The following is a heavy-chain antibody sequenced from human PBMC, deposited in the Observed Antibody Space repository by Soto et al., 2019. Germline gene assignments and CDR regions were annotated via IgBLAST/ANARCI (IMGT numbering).Heavy chain of an antibody. Sequence: PGGSLRLSCAASGFNFGVFGMHWVRQAPGKGLEWLSVLSYEGSEEYYADSVRGRFTISRDNSKNTLFLQMDSLRVDDTGVYYCALKRSSTPIEVAGPGFDYWGQGTLGTVSS. CDR1: GFNFGVFG. V-gene: IGHV3-30*03. J-gene: IGHJ4*02. CDR2: LSYEGSEE. D-gene: IGHD6-19*01. CDR3: ALKRSSTPIEVAGPGFDY.